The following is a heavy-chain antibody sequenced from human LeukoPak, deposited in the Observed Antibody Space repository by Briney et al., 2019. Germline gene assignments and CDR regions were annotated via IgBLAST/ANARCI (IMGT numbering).Heavy chain of an antibody. V-gene: IGHV3-23*01. CDR3: ARRDCSGGSCYGRAFDI. Sequence: GGSLRLSCAASGFTVSTYDMSWVRQAPGKGLEWVSAIRGSADTTYYADSVKGRFTISRDKDNSKNTLYLQMNSLRVEDTALYYCARRDCSGGSCYGRAFDIWGQGTMVTVSS. D-gene: IGHD2-15*01. CDR1: GFTVSTYD. J-gene: IGHJ3*02. CDR2: IRGSADTT.